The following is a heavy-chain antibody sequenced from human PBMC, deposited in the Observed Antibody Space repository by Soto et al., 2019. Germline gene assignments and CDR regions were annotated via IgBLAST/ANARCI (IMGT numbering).Heavy chain of an antibody. J-gene: IGHJ6*02. V-gene: IGHV1-69*06. CDR1: GGIFSSFT. Sequence: SVKVSCKASGGIFSSFTISWVRQAPGQGLEWLGGIIPIFDTPTYAQNFQGRVTITADKSTNTVYMELSSLRSEDTAVYYCATHGATTMARGAMKHYYYVMDVWGQGTTVTVS. CDR3: ATHGATTMARGAMKHYYYVMDV. CDR2: IIPIFDTP. D-gene: IGHD3-10*01.